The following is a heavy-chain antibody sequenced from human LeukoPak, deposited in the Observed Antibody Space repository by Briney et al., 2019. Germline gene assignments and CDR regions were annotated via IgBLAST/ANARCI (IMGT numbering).Heavy chain of an antibody. V-gene: IGHV4-30-2*01. CDR2: IYHSGST. CDR3: AREPDYYDSSGYSHDAFDI. D-gene: IGHD3-22*01. CDR1: GGSTSSGGYY. Sequence: SQTLSLTCTVSGGSTSSGGYYWSWIRQPPGKGLEWIGYIYHSGSTYHNPSLKSRVTISVDRSKNQFSLKLSSVTAADTAVYYFAREPDYYDSSGYSHDAFDIWGQGTMVTVSS. J-gene: IGHJ3*02.